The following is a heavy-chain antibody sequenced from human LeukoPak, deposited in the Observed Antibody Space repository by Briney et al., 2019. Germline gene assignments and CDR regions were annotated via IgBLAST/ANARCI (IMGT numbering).Heavy chain of an antibody. CDR1: GYSFTSYW. D-gene: IGHD2-2*01. Sequence: GESLKSSCKGSGYSFTSYWIGWVRQMPGKGLGWMGSIYPGDSDTRYSPSFQGQVTISADKSISTAYLQWSSLKASDTAMYYCARGGYQLLPYFDYWGQGTLVTVSS. J-gene: IGHJ4*02. V-gene: IGHV5-51*01. CDR3: ARGGYQLLPYFDY. CDR2: IYPGDSDT.